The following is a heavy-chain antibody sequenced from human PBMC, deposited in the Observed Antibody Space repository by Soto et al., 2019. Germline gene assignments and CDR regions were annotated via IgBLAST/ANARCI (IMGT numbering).Heavy chain of an antibody. CDR1: GFSFSPAW. D-gene: IGHD6-13*01. CDR3: ICQQDFYYGKAV. J-gene: IGHJ6*02. V-gene: IGHV3-15*07. Sequence: EVQLVESGGGLVTPGGSLRLSCTGTGFSFSPAWMNWVRQAPGKGLEWVGRMKSYRGGGTTDYAATVQGRFAISRDDSKNTLYLQMNSLKFEYTALYCFICQQDFYYGKAVWGQGTTVTVSS. CDR2: MKSYRGGGTT.